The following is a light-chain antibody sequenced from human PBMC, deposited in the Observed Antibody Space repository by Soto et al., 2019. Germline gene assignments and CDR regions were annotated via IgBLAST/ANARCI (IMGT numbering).Light chain of an antibody. V-gene: IGKV1-39*01. CDR2: AAS. CDR1: QGISTY. J-gene: IGKJ1*01. CDR3: QQYGSSQWT. Sequence: DIQMTQSPSSLSASVVDRVTITCRASQGISTYLNWYQQKPGKAPKLLIYAASSLQSGVPSRFSGSGSETDFTLTISSLQPEDFAVYYCQQYGSSQWTFGQGTKVDIK.